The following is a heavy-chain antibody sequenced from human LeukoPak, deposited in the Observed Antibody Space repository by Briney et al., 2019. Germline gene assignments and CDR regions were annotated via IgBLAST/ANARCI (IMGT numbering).Heavy chain of an antibody. CDR1: GFTFSNYA. V-gene: IGHV3-23*01. D-gene: IGHD6-13*01. CDR3: AKAPNIVAAGSLLDY. Sequence: GGSLRLSCAASGFTFSNYAISWVRQAPGKGLEWVSAISGSGVRTYYADSVKGRFTISRDNSKNTLYLQMNSLRAEDTAVYYCAKAPNIVAAGSLLDYWGQGILVTVS. J-gene: IGHJ4*02. CDR2: ISGSGVRT.